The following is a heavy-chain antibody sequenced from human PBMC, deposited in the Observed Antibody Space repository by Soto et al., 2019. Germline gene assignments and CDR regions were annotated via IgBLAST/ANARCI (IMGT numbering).Heavy chain of an antibody. Sequence: GSLRLSCAASGFTFSSYAMSWVRQAPGKGLEWVSAISGSGGSTYYADSVKGRFTISRDNSKNTLYLQMNSLRAEDTAVYYCARKGVEAYYYDSSGYYDFDYWGQGTLVTVSS. CDR3: ARKGVEAYYYDSSGYYDFDY. CDR2: ISGSGGST. J-gene: IGHJ4*02. CDR1: GFTFSSYA. V-gene: IGHV3-23*01. D-gene: IGHD3-22*01.